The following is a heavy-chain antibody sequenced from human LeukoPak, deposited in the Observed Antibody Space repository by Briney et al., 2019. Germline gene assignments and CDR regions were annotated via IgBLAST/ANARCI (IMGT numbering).Heavy chain of an antibody. J-gene: IGHJ4*02. CDR1: GYTFTGYY. D-gene: IGHD3-10*01. Sequence: RASVKVSCKTSGYTFTGYYIHWVRQAPGQGLEWMGWINPNSGATICAQKFQGRVTMTRDTSINTAYMDLSRLTSDDTAVYYCARDRVSHVRGILRGVFDYWGQGPLITVSS. CDR2: INPNSGAT. V-gene: IGHV1-2*02. CDR3: ARDRVSHVRGILRGVFDY.